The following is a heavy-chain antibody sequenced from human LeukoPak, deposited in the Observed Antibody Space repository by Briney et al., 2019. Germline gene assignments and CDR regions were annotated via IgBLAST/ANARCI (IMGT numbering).Heavy chain of an antibody. Sequence: PSETLSLTCTVSGGSISSDSYYWTWIRQPAGKGLEWIGRVYNSGSTNYNPSLKSRVTIAVDTSKNQFSLKLRSVTAADTAVYYCARDRGQWLAHYYYMDVWGKGTTVTVSS. D-gene: IGHD6-19*01. J-gene: IGHJ6*03. V-gene: IGHV4-61*10. CDR3: ARDRGQWLAHYYYMDV. CDR1: GGSISSDSYY. CDR2: VYNSGST.